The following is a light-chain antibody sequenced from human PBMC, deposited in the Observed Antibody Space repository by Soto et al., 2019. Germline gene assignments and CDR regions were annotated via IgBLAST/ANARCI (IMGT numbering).Light chain of an antibody. CDR2: LNSDGSH. CDR3: QTWGTGIVV. J-gene: IGLJ2*01. Sequence: QPVLTQSPSASASLGASGTLTCTLSSGHSSYAIAWHQQQPEKGPRYLMKLNSDGSHSKGDGIPDRFSGSSSGAERYLTISSLQSEDEADYYCQTWGTGIVVFGGGTKLTVL. V-gene: IGLV4-69*01. CDR1: SGHSSYA.